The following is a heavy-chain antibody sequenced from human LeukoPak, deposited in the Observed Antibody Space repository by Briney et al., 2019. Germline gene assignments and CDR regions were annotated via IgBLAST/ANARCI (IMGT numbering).Heavy chain of an antibody. CDR3: AKDFDPSSGWYYLDY. V-gene: IGHV3-30*18. D-gene: IGHD6-19*01. CDR1: GFTVSSNY. Sequence: GGSLRLSCAASGFTVSSNYMSWVRQAPGKGLEWVAVISYDGSNKYYADSVKGRFTISRDNSKNTLYLQMNSLRAEDTAVYYCAKDFDPSSGWYYLDYWGQGTLVTVSS. J-gene: IGHJ4*02. CDR2: ISYDGSNK.